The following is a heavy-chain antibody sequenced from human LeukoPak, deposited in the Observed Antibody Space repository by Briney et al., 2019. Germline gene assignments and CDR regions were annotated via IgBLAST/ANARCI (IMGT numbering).Heavy chain of an antibody. CDR1: GITFTSYS. J-gene: IGHJ5*02. Sequence: PGGSLRLSCAASGITFTSYSMSWVRQAPGKGLEWGSYISSGSVTIYYADSVKGRFTISRDNAKTSLYLQMNSLRAEDTAVYYCVARVLYLEANWFDPWRQGTLVTVSS. CDR2: ISSGSVTI. D-gene: IGHD2-8*01. V-gene: IGHV3-48*01. CDR3: VARVLYLEANWFDP.